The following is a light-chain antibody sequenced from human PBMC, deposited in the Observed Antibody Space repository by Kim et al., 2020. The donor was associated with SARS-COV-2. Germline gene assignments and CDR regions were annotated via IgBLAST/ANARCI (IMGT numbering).Light chain of an antibody. CDR1: QSVSGW. CDR3: QQSYNFPRT. Sequence: ASVEDRLTITCRASQSVSGWLNWYQQRPGKAPHLLIYRTSTLQTGVPPRFSGSASGTDFTLTINTLQPEDFATYYCQQSYNFPRTFGQGTKVDIK. J-gene: IGKJ1*01. V-gene: IGKV1-39*01. CDR2: RTS.